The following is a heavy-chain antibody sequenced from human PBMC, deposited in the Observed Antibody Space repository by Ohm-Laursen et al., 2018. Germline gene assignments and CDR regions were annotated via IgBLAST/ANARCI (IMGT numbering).Heavy chain of an antibody. CDR1: GFTFDDYA. Sequence: SLRLSCAASGFTFDDYAMHWVRQAPGKGLEWVSGISWNSVSIAYADSVKGRFTISRDNAKNSLCLQMNSLRAEDTALYYCARRGYSYGYFDYWGQGTLVTVSS. V-gene: IGHV3-9*01. CDR3: ARRGYSYGYFDY. CDR2: ISWNSVSI. D-gene: IGHD5-18*01. J-gene: IGHJ4*02.